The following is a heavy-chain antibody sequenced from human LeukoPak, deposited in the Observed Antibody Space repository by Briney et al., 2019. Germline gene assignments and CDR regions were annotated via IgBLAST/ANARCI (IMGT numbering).Heavy chain of an antibody. CDR3: ARRGLWLPRLPLLEYYFDY. CDR1: GYTFTSYY. CDR2: INPSGGST. V-gene: IGHV1-46*01. J-gene: IGHJ4*02. D-gene: IGHD5-18*01. Sequence: ASVKVSCKASGYTFTSYYMHWVRQAPGQGLERMGIINPSGGSTSYAQKFQGRVTTTRDTSTSTVYMELSSLRSEDTAVYYCARRGLWLPRLPLLEYYFDYWGQGTLVTVSS.